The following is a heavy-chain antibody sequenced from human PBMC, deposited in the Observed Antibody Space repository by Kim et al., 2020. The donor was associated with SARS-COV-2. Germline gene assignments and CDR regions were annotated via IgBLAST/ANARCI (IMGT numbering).Heavy chain of an antibody. J-gene: IGHJ6*02. CDR1: GGSISSSSYY. D-gene: IGHD3-10*01. CDR2: IYYSGST. V-gene: IGHV4-39*01. CDR3: ASLSTMVRGVIYYYYGLDV. Sequence: SETLSLTCTVSGGSISSSSYYWGWIRQPPGKGLEWIGSIYYSGSTYYNPSLKSRGTISVDTSKNQFSLKLSSVTAADTAVYYCASLSTMVRGVIYYYYGLDVWVQGATVTVSS.